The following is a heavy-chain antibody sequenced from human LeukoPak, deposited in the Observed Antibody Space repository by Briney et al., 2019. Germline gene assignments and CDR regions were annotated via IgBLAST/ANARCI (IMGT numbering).Heavy chain of an antibody. CDR3: AKDVLAAGVPY. CDR2: ISGSGGST. Sequence: TGGSLRLSCAASGFTFSSYAMSWVRQAPGKGLEWVSAISGSGGSTYYADSVKGRFTISRDNSKNTLYLQMNSLRAGDTAVYHCAKDVLAAGVPYWGQGTLVTVSS. D-gene: IGHD6-13*01. J-gene: IGHJ4*02. V-gene: IGHV3-23*01. CDR1: GFTFSSYA.